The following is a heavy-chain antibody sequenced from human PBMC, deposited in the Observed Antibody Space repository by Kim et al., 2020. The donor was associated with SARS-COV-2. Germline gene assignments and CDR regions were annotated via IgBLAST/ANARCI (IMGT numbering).Heavy chain of an antibody. Sequence: SETLSLTCAVYGGSFSGYYWNWIRQPPGKGLEWIGEINHSGSTNYNPSLKSRVTISVDTSKNQFSLKLSSVTAADTAVYYCARGPWGIWYFDYWGQGNLVTVSS. D-gene: IGHD7-27*01. J-gene: IGHJ4*02. CDR2: INHSGST. CDR1: GGSFSGYY. V-gene: IGHV4-34*01. CDR3: ARGPWGIWYFDY.